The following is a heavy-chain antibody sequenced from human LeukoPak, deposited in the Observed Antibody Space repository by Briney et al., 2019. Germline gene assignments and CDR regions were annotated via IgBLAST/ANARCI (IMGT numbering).Heavy chain of an antibody. CDR2: IKQDGSEK. Sequence: GGSLRLSCAASGFTFSSYWMSWVRQAPGKGLEWVANIKQDGSEKYYVDSVKGRFTISRDNAKDSLYLQMNSLRAEDTAVYYCTTDNYDSSGYLFDYWGQGTLVTVSS. CDR1: GFTFSSYW. D-gene: IGHD3-22*01. V-gene: IGHV3-7*03. CDR3: TTDNYDSSGYLFDY. J-gene: IGHJ4*02.